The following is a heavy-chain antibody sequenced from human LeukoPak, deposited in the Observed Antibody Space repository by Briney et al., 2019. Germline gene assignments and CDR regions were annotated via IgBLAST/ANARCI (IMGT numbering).Heavy chain of an antibody. CDR3: GKDVKFNRLNYFDY. D-gene: IGHD6-25*01. V-gene: IGHV3-30*02. CDR2: IRYDGSNK. Sequence: GGSLRLSCAASGFTFSSYVMHWVRQAPGKGLEWVAFIRYDGSNKYYADSVKGRFTISRDNAKNSLYLQMKSLRAEDTALYYCGKDVKFNRLNYFDYWGQGTLITVSS. J-gene: IGHJ4*02. CDR1: GFTFSSYV.